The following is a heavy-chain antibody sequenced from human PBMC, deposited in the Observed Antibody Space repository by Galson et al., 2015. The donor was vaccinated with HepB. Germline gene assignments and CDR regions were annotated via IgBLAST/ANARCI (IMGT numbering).Heavy chain of an antibody. Sequence: SLRLSCAASGFTFSSYAMSLVRQAPGKGLEWVATISGSATSPNYADSVKGRFTISRDNSKNTLYLQMNSLRAEDTAVYYCAKLEAVAGGAFDVWGQGTMVTVSS. CDR2: ISGSATSP. D-gene: IGHD6-19*01. J-gene: IGHJ3*01. CDR3: AKLEAVAGGAFDV. V-gene: IGHV3-23*01. CDR1: GFTFSSYA.